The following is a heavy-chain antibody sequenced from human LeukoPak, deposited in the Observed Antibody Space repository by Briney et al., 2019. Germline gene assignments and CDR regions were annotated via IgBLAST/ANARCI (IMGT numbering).Heavy chain of an antibody. Sequence: ASVKVPCKASGYTFTSYYMHWVRQAPGQGLEWMGIINPSGGSTTYAQKFQGRVTMTRDTSTSTVYMELSSLRSEDTAVYYCARDPYSRGRANYFEYWGQETLVTVSS. CDR2: INPSGGST. CDR1: GYTFTSYY. CDR3: ARDPYSRGRANYFEY. V-gene: IGHV1-46*01. J-gene: IGHJ4*02. D-gene: IGHD3-16*01.